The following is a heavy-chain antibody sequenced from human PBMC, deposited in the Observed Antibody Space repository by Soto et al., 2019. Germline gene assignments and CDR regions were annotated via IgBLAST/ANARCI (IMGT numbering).Heavy chain of an antibody. CDR3: AKDGTDGDYGPTPVRYYYYYMDV. CDR1: GFTFSSYG. D-gene: IGHD4-17*01. Sequence: QVQLVESGEGVVQPGRSLRLSCAASGFTFSSYGMHWVRQAPGKGLEWVAVISYDGSNKYYADSVKGRFTISRDNSKNTLYLQMNSLRAEDTAVYYCAKDGTDGDYGPTPVRYYYYYMDVWGKGTTVTVSS. V-gene: IGHV3-30*18. CDR2: ISYDGSNK. J-gene: IGHJ6*03.